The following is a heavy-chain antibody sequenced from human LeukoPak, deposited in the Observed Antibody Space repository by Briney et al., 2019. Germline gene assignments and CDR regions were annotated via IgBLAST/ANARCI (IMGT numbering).Heavy chain of an antibody. D-gene: IGHD3-9*01. V-gene: IGHV1-2*04. Sequence: ASVKVSCMASGYTFTGYYMHWVRQAPGQGLEWMGWINPNSGGTNYAQKFQGWVTMTRDTSISTAYMELSRLRSDDTAVYYCARVLRYFDWPDYWGQGTLVTVSS. CDR1: GYTFTGYY. CDR3: ARVLRYFDWPDY. J-gene: IGHJ4*02. CDR2: INPNSGGT.